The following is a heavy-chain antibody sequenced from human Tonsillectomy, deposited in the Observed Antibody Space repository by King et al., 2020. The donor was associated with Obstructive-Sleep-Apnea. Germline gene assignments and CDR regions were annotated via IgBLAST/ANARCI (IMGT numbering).Heavy chain of an antibody. CDR3: VRDLHWAHDI. D-gene: IGHD3-16*01. Sequence: VQLVESGGGLVQPGGSLSLSCEVSGFIFSRFSMNWVRQAPGKGLELVSYINFDSSHRYYADSVQGRFTISRDNARNSLYLQMNSLRAEDTGIYYCVRDLHWAHDIWGQGTVVTVSS. CDR2: INFDSSHR. V-gene: IGHV3-48*01. CDR1: GFIFSRFS. J-gene: IGHJ3*02.